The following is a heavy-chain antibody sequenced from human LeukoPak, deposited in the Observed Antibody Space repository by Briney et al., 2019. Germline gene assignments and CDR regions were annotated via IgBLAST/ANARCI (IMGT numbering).Heavy chain of an antibody. J-gene: IGHJ4*02. V-gene: IGHV3-23*01. CDR3: AKEYYGSGGALLD. CDR1: GFPFSTYA. CDR2: ISGSGGST. Sequence: GGSLRLSCAASGFPFSTYAMSWVRQAPGKGLEWVSAISGSGGSTYYADSVKGRFTISRDNSKNTLYLQMNSLRAEDTAVYYCAKEYYGSGGALLDWGQGTLVTVSS. D-gene: IGHD3-10*01.